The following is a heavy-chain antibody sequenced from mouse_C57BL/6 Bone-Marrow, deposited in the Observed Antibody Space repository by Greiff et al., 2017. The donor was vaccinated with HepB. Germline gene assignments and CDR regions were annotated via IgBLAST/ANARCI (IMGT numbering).Heavy chain of an antibody. D-gene: IGHD4-1*01. Sequence: QVQLQQSGAELVRPGTSVKVSCKASGYAFTNYLIEWVKQRPGQGLEWIGVINPGSGGTNYNEKFKGKATLTADKSSSTAYMQLSSLTSEDSAVYFCARHEVKTGTRFAYWGQGTLVTVSA. V-gene: IGHV1-54*01. CDR3: ARHEVKTGTRFAY. CDR1: GYAFTNYL. CDR2: INPGSGGT. J-gene: IGHJ3*01.